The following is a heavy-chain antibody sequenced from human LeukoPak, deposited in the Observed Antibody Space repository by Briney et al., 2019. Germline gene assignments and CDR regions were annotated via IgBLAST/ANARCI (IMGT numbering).Heavy chain of an antibody. V-gene: IGHV1-2*02. CDR2: INPNSGGT. CDR1: GYTFTGYY. CDR3: ARTRVLGDSSGYLYYYYYMDV. Sequence: ASVKVSCKASGYTFTGYYMHWVRQAPGQGLEWMGWINPNSGGTNYAQKFQGRVTMTRDTSISTAYMELSRLRSDDTALYYCARTRVLGDSSGYLYYYYYMDVWGKGTTVTVSS. J-gene: IGHJ6*03. D-gene: IGHD3-22*01.